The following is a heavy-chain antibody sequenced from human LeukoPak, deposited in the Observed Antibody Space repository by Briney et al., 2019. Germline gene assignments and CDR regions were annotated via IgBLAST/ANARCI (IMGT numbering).Heavy chain of an antibody. J-gene: IGHJ4*02. CDR3: TRSVYGMVRVVIGSYYFDY. D-gene: IGHD3-10*01. Sequence: PGRSVTLLCTLSGLTLDDFAMSWARHAPGEGLEWVGFFRRKAYGGTTEYAASVKGRFTISRDDSKIIAYLQMNSLKTEDTAVYYCTRSVYGMVRVVIGSYYFDYWGQGTLVTVSS. V-gene: IGHV3-49*04. CDR2: FRRKAYGGTT. CDR1: GLTLDDFA.